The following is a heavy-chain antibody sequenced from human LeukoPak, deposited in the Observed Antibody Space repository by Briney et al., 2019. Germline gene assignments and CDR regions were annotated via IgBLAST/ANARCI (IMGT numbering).Heavy chain of an antibody. CDR1: GYSFISYY. D-gene: IGHD1-26*01. CDR3: GRPGATMDAFDI. J-gene: IGHJ3*02. Sequence: ASVKVSCKASGYSFISYYMHWVRQAPGQGLEWMGIINPSGGRRSYEQKFQGRVTMTRDTSTSTVYMELSSLRSEDTAVYYCGRPGATMDAFDIWGQGTMVTVSS. CDR2: INPSGGRR. V-gene: IGHV1-46*01.